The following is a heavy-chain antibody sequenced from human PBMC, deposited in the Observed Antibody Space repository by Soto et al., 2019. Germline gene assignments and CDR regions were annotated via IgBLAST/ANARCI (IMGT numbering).Heavy chain of an antibody. D-gene: IGHD4-4*01. CDR2: IAHDASET. CDR3: AMEDYSTYNY. V-gene: IGHV3-7*04. CDR1: GFTLSSYW. Sequence: EVQLVESGGDLVQPGGSLRLSCTVSGFTLSSYWMSGVRQAPGKELEWVANIAHDASETYYVDSVKGRFTTSRDNAKNSLYLHLNSLRAEDTAVYYCAMEDYSTYNYWGQGTLVTLAS. J-gene: IGHJ4*02.